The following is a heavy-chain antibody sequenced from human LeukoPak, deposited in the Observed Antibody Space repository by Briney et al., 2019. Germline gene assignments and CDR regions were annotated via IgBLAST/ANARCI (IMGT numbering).Heavy chain of an antibody. V-gene: IGHV3-11*01. CDR3: ETDSDPMCAIDYYNGMDG. Sequence: GGSLRHSCEASGFTFNDYYMNWIRPTPGVGLEYIAYISSRGTIKFHADSVKGRFTASRDNSKKSPYLHISRQRDANTPVDYCETDSDPMCAIDYYNGMDGWGQGVTVTVSS. CDR1: GFTFNDYY. CDR2: ISSRGTIK. D-gene: IGHD3-10*02. J-gene: IGHJ6*02.